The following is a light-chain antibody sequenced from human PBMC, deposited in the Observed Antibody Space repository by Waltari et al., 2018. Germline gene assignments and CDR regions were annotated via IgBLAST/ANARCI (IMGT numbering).Light chain of an antibody. V-gene: IGKV3-11*01. Sequence: EIVLTQSPATLSLSPGERATLSCRASQSLSSYLAWYQQKHGQAPRLLSYDASNRATGMPARFSGSGSGTDFTLTISSLEAEDFAVYYCQQRSNWPLSFGGGTTVEIK. CDR1: QSLSSY. CDR2: DAS. CDR3: QQRSNWPLS. J-gene: IGKJ4*01.